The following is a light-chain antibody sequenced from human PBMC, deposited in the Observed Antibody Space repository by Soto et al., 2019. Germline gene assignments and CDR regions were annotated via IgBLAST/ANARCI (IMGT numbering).Light chain of an antibody. J-gene: IGKJ1*01. CDR3: QQYNNWPRT. CDR2: GAS. V-gene: IGKV3-15*01. Sequence: VVLTQSPGTLSLSPGERATLSCRASQIFSSTSLAWYQQKPGQAPRLLIYGASTRATGIPARFSGSGSGTEFTLTISSLQSEDFAVYYCQQYNNWPRTFGQGTKVDIK. CDR1: QIFSST.